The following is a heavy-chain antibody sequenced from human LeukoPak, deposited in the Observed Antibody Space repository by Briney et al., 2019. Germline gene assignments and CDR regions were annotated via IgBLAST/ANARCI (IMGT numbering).Heavy chain of an antibody. CDR2: IRYDGSNK. CDR1: GFTFSSYG. V-gene: IGHV3-30*02. D-gene: IGHD5-12*01. CDR3: AKQLRGHYYYMDV. Sequence: GGSLRLSCAASGFTFSSYGMHWVRQAPGKGLEWVAFIRYDGSNKYYADSVKGRFTISRDNSKNTLYLQMNSLRAEGTAVYYCAKQLRGHYYYMDVWGKGTTVTVSS. J-gene: IGHJ6*03.